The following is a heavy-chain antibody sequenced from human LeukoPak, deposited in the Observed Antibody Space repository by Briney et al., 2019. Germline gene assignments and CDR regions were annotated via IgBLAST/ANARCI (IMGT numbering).Heavy chain of an antibody. V-gene: IGHV3-9*01. CDR3: AKDFEYSSSSIDY. Sequence: GGSLRLSCAASGFTYDDYAMHWVRQAPGKGLEWVSGISWNSGSIGYADSVKGRFTISRDNAKNSLYLQMNSLRAEDTALYYCAKDFEYSSSSIDYWGQGTLVTVSS. J-gene: IGHJ4*02. CDR2: ISWNSGSI. CDR1: GFTYDDYA. D-gene: IGHD6-6*01.